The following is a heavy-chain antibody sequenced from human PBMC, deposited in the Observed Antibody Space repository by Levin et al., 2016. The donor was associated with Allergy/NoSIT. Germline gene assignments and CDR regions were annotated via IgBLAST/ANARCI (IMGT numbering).Heavy chain of an antibody. V-gene: IGHV4-61*08. CDR1: GGSISSGGYY. D-gene: IGHD2-21*02. Sequence: SETLSLTCTVSGGSISSGGYYWSWIRQHPGKGLEWIGYIYYSGSTNYNPSLKSRVTISVDTSKNQFSLKLSSVTAADTAVYYCARESVVVTAIPFLWYFDLWGRGTLVTVSS. CDR2: IYYSGST. CDR3: ARESVVVTAIPFLWYFDL. J-gene: IGHJ2*01.